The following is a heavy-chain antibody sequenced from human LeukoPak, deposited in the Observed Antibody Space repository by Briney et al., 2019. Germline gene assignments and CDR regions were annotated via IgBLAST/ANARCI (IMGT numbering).Heavy chain of an antibody. V-gene: IGHV4-30-4*01. D-gene: IGHD4-11*01. CDR3: ARGYTFSNYKYYFDY. CDR2: IYYSGST. Sequence: SETLSLTCTVSGGSISSGDYYWTWIRQPPGKGLEWIGYIYYSGSTYYNPSLKSRVTISVDTSKNQFSLKLSSVTAADTAVYYCARGYTFSNYKYYFDYWGQGTLVTVSS. CDR1: GGSISSGDYY. J-gene: IGHJ4*02.